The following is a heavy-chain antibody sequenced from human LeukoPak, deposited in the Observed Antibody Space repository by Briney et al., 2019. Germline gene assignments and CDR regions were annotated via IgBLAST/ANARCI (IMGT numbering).Heavy chain of an antibody. D-gene: IGHD3-22*01. J-gene: IGHJ4*02. CDR1: GGSISSYY. CDR2: IYYSGST. Sequence: SETLSLTCTVSGGSISSYYWSWIRQPPGKGLEWIGYIYYSGSTNYNPSPKSRVTISVDTSKNQFSLKLSSVTAADTAVYYCASIGPYDSSGNLDYWGQGTLVTVSS. CDR3: ASIGPYDSSGNLDY. V-gene: IGHV4-59*08.